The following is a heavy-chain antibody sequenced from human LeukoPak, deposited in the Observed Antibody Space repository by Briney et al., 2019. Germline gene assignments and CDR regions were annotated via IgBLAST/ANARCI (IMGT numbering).Heavy chain of an antibody. J-gene: IGHJ4*02. CDR3: VWLRLSY. CDR1: GFTFSSHW. D-gene: IGHD5-12*01. CDR2: INTDESKI. V-gene: IGHV3-74*01. Sequence: GGSLRLSCAASGFTFSSHWMHWVRQTPGKGLVWVSRINTDESKINHADSVKGRFTISRDNAKNMLYLQMNSLRAEDTAVYYCVWLRLSYWGQGTLVTVSS.